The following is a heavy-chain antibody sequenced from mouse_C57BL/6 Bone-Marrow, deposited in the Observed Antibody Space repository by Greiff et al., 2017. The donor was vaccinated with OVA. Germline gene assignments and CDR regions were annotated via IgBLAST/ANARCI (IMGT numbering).Heavy chain of an antibody. J-gene: IGHJ4*01. CDR3: ARQRITTVVDYYAMDY. Sequence: EVQLVESGGGLVQPGGSLKLSCAASGFTFSDYYMYWVRQTPEKRLEWVAYISNGGGSTYYPDTVKGRFTISRDNAKNTLYLQMSRLKSEDTAMYYCARQRITTVVDYYAMDYWGQGTSVTVSS. CDR1: GFTFSDYY. V-gene: IGHV5-12*01. D-gene: IGHD1-1*01. CDR2: ISNGGGST.